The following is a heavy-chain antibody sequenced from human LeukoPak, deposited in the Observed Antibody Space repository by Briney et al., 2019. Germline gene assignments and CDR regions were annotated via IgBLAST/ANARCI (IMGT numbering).Heavy chain of an antibody. CDR2: INAGNGNT. CDR3: ARVAITFGGVIGIPDY. J-gene: IGHJ4*02. CDR1: GYTFTSYA. Sequence: ASVKVSCKASGYTFTSYAMHWVRQAPGQRLEWMGWINAGNGNTKYSQKFQGRVTMTRDTSISTAYMELSRLRSDDTAVYYCARVAITFGGVIGIPDYWGQGTLVTVSS. D-gene: IGHD3-16*02. V-gene: IGHV1-3*01.